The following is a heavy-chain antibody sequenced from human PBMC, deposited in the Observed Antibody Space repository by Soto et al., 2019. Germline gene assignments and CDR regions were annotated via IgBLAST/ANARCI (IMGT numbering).Heavy chain of an antibody. CDR1: GGSISSYY. CDR2: IYYSGST. D-gene: IGHD6-19*01. Sequence: PSETLSLTCTVSGGSISSYYWSWIRQPPGKGLEWIGYIYYSGSTNYNPSLKSRVTISVDTSKNQFSLKLSSVTAADTAVYYCARGLAVAGTAWHFDYWGQGTLVTVSS. V-gene: IGHV4-59*12. J-gene: IGHJ4*02. CDR3: ARGLAVAGTAWHFDY.